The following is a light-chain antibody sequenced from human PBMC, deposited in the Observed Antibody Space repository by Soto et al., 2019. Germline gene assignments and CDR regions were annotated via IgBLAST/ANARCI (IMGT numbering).Light chain of an antibody. CDR1: QSVSNN. J-gene: IGKJ5*01. V-gene: IGKV3-15*01. Sequence: EIVMTQSPAPLSVSPGERATLSCRASQSVSNNLAWYQQKSGQAPRLLLHGASKRATGIPARFSGSGSGTEFTLTISSLQSEDFAVYYCQPYKNWPPITFGQGTRLEIK. CDR3: QPYKNWPPIT. CDR2: GAS.